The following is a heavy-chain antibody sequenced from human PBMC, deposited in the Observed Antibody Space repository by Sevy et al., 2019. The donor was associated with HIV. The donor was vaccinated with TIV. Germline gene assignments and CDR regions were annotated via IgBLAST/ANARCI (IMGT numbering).Heavy chain of an antibody. D-gene: IGHD3-3*01. J-gene: IGHJ3*02. V-gene: IGHV1-2*02. CDR2: FNPNSGGT. CDR1: GYTFTGYY. Sequence: ASVKVSCKASGYTFTGYYMHWVRQAPGQGLEWMGWFNPNSGGTNYAQKLQGRVTMTRDTSISTAYMELSRLRSDDTAVYYCARDPAYYDFWSGYYTGGVFDIWGQGTMVTVSS. CDR3: ARDPAYYDFWSGYYTGGVFDI.